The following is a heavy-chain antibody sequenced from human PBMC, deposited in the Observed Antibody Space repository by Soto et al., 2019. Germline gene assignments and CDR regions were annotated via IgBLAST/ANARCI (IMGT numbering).Heavy chain of an antibody. D-gene: IGHD5-18*01. V-gene: IGHV4-30-4*01. CDR1: GGSISSGDYY. Sequence: QVQLQESGPGLVKPSQTLSLTCTVSGGSISSGDYYWSWIRQPPGKGLEWIGYIYYSGSTDYNPSLKSRVTKSVATSTDQFALKMISLAAAATAVYYSASNSYGYTFCDYWGQGTLVTVSS. CDR3: ASNSYGYTFCDY. CDR2: IYYSGST. J-gene: IGHJ4*02.